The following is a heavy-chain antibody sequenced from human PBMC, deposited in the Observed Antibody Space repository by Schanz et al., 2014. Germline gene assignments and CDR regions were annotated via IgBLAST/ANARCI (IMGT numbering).Heavy chain of an antibody. CDR2: IATSSSTR. CDR3: ARDTSYGMDV. Sequence: EVHLVESGGGLVKRGGSLRLSCEASGFTFITYTMNWVRQVPGKGLEWLSYIATSSSTRHYADSVKGRVTISRDNAKISLYLQMNSLRVEDTAVYYCARDTSYGMDVWGQGTTVTVSS. J-gene: IGHJ6*02. CDR1: GFTFITYT. V-gene: IGHV3-48*01.